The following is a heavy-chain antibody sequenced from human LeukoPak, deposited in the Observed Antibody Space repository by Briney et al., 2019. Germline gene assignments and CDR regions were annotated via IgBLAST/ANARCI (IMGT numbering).Heavy chain of an antibody. J-gene: IGHJ4*02. Sequence: GGSLRLSCAASGFTFSRYAIHWVRQAPGRGLVWVARFTSDGNSMTYADFVKGRFTVSRDIAKNTLYLQMNSLRAEDTAVYYCARAQVGTPTDCWGQGTLVTVSS. CDR3: ARAQVGTPTDC. D-gene: IGHD1-26*01. CDR1: GFTFSRYA. CDR2: FTSDGNSM. V-gene: IGHV3-74*01.